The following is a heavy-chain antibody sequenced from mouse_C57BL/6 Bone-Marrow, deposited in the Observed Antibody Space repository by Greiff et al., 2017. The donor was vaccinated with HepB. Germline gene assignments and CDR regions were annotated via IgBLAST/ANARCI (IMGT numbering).Heavy chain of an antibody. J-gene: IGHJ2*01. V-gene: IGHV1-69*01. CDR2: IDPSDSYT. D-gene: IGHD2-1*01. CDR3: AAYGNYAY. CDR1: GYTFTSYW. Sequence: QVQLQQPGAELVMPGASVKLSCKASGYTFTSYWMHWVKQRPGQGLEWIGEIDPSDSYTNYNQKFKGKSTLTVDKSSSTAYMQLSSLTSEDSAVYYCAAYGNYAYWGPGTTLTVSS.